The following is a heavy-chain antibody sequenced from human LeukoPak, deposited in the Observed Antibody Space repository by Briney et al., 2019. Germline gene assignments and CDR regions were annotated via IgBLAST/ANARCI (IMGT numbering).Heavy chain of an antibody. J-gene: IGHJ4*02. Sequence: PGGSLRLSCAASGFTFTSYDMTWVRQAPGKGLEWVSVITGGGGSTCNADSVKGRFTISRDKSKGTLYLQMNSLRAEDTAVYYCARGSVSGSYGGCYFDYWGQGTLVTVSS. CDR3: ARGSVSGSYGGCYFDY. D-gene: IGHD1-26*01. V-gene: IGHV3-23*01. CDR2: ITGGGGST. CDR1: GFTFTSYD.